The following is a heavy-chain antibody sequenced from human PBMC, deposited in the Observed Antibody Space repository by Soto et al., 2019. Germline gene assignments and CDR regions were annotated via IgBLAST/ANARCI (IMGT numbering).Heavy chain of an antibody. CDR3: ARVSAAGWVDFDY. Sequence: QVQLQQWGAGLLKPSETLSLTCAVYGGSFSGYYWSWIRQPPGKGLEWIGEINHSGSTNYNPSLKSRVTISVDTSKNQFSLKLSSVTAADTAVYDCARVSAAGWVDFDYWGQGTLVTVSS. CDR1: GGSFSGYY. J-gene: IGHJ4*02. V-gene: IGHV4-34*01. CDR2: INHSGST. D-gene: IGHD6-13*01.